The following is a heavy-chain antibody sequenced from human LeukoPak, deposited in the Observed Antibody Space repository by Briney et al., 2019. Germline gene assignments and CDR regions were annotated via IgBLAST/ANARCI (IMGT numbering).Heavy chain of an antibody. Sequence: GGSLRLSCAAAGFTFSSYAMSWVGQAPGKGMEWVSVISDSGGSTYYADSVKGRFTISRDNSKNTSYLQMSSLRAEDTAVYYCVRGNDYGGPHYWGQGTLVTVSS. D-gene: IGHD4-23*01. CDR3: VRGNDYGGPHY. V-gene: IGHV3-23*01. CDR2: ISDSGGST. CDR1: GFTFSSYA. J-gene: IGHJ4*02.